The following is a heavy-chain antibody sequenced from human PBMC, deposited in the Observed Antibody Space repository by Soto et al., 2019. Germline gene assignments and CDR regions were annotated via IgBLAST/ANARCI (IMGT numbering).Heavy chain of an antibody. CDR1: GYTFTSYA. V-gene: IGHV1-3*04. CDR3: ARGAGGFDY. CDR2: IYTDNGNT. J-gene: IGHJ4*02. Sequence: QGKLVQSGAEVRRPGASVKVSCMASGYTFTSYAVHWVRQAPGQRPEWMGWIYTDNGNTVYSQRFQDRVTITRDTSATTVYMELSGLRSEDTSVDYCARGAGGFDYWGQGTLVTVSS. D-gene: IGHD3-10*01.